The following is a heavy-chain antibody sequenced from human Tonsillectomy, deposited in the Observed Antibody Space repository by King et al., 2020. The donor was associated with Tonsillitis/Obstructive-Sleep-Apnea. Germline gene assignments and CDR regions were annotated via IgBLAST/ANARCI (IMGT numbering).Heavy chain of an antibody. CDR2: NSAYNGNT. D-gene: IGHD3-3*01. CDR3: AREGDFWSGYYPTPFYY. Sequence: VQLVESGAEVKKPGASVKVSCKASGYTFTSYGISWVRQAPGQGLEWMGRNSAYNGNTNYAQKLQGRVTMTTDTSTSTAYMELRRLRSDETAVYYCAREGDFWSGYYPTPFYYWGQGTLVTVSS. V-gene: IGHV1-18*01. CDR1: GYTFTSYG. J-gene: IGHJ4*02.